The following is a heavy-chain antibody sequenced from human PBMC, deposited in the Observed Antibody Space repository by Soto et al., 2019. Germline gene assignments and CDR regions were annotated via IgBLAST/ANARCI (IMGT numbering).Heavy chain of an antibody. CDR2: INPKSGGT. J-gene: IGHJ6*02. D-gene: IGHD2-8*01. Sequence: ASVKVSCKASGYSFTDYHIHWVRQAPGQGLEWLGRINPKSGGTSTAQKFQGWVTMTTDTSISTASMELTRLTPDDTAIYYCARGDSTDCSNGVCSFFYNHDMDVWGQGTTVTVSS. CDR3: ARGDSTDCSNGVCSFFYNHDMDV. V-gene: IGHV1-2*04. CDR1: GYSFTDYH.